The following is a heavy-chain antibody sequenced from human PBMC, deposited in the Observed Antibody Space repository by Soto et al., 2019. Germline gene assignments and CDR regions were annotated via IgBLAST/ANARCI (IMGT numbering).Heavy chain of an antibody. CDR3: ARDEDYYYYGMDV. Sequence: GASVKVSCKASGGTFSSYAISWVRQAPGQGLEWMGGIIPIFGTANYAQKFQGRVTITADESTSTAYMELSSLRSEDTAVYYCARDEDYYYYGMDVWGQGTTVTVSS. CDR1: GGTFSSYA. V-gene: IGHV1-69*13. CDR2: IIPIFGTA. J-gene: IGHJ6*02.